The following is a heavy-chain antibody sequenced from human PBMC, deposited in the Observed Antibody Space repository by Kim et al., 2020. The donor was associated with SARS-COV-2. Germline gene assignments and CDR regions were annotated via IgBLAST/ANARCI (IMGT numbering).Heavy chain of an antibody. D-gene: IGHD3-22*01. CDR2: IVVGSGNT. V-gene: IGHV1-58*01. CDR3: SAGNYYYDSSGYYYGAYFYGMDV. CDR1: GFTFTTSA. J-gene: IGHJ6*02. Sequence: SVKVSCKASGFTFTTSAVQWVRQARGQRLEWIGWIVVGSGNTNYAQKFQERVTITRDMSTTTAFMELSSLRSEDTAVYYCSAGNYYYDSSGYYYGAYFYGMDVWGQGTTVTVSS.